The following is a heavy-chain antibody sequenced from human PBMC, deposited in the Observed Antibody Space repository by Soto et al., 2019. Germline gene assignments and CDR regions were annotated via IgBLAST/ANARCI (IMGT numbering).Heavy chain of an antibody. CDR2: ISAYNGNT. V-gene: IGHV1-18*01. CDR1: GYTFTSYG. CDR3: ALTYSGYDGFDY. D-gene: IGHD5-12*01. Sequence: QVQLVQSGAEVKKPGASVKVSCKASGYTFTSYGISWVRQAPGQGLEWMGWISAYNGNTNYAQKLQGRVTMTTETPASTAYMELRSLRSDDTAVYSCALTYSGYDGFDYWGQGPLVTVSS. J-gene: IGHJ4*02.